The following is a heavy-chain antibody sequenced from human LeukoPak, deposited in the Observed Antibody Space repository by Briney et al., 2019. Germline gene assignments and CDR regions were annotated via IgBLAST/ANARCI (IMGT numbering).Heavy chain of an antibody. CDR2: IYPGDSDT. CDR1: GYRFTGYW. CDR3: ARIDGGGIVVVITGAFDI. Sequence: GEPLKISGKGSGYRFTGYWIGGVGQMHGKGLEWMGIIYPGDSDTRYSPFLQGQVTISADKSNSPAYLQSSSLKGSDTAMYYCARIDGGGIVVVITGAFDIWGQGTMVTVSS. J-gene: IGHJ3*02. D-gene: IGHD3-22*01. V-gene: IGHV5-51*01.